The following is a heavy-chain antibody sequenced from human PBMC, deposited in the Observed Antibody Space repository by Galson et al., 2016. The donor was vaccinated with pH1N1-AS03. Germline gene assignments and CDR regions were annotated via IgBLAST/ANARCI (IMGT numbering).Heavy chain of an antibody. Sequence: TLSLPCTVSGVSISTADYYWSWIRQSPGKGLEWIAYIYFSGNTFYNPSLKSRITTSRDTSKNQFSLNLTSATAADTAVYFCARVPDHDFWAGYSGWYFDLWGRGTLVTVSS. D-gene: IGHD3/OR15-3a*01. CDR2: IYFSGNT. V-gene: IGHV4-30-4*01. CDR1: GVSISTADYY. J-gene: IGHJ2*01. CDR3: ARVPDHDFWAGYSGWYFDL.